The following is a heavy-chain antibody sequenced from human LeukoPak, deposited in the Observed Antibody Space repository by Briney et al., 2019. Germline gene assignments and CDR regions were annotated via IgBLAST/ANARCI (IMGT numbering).Heavy chain of an antibody. D-gene: IGHD3-22*01. CDR2: INPSGGST. Sequence: ASVKVSCKASGYTFTSYYMHWVRQAHGQGLEWMGIINPSGGSTSYAQKFQGRVTMTRDTSTSTVYMELSSLRSEDTAVYYCSLSDSSDYTYYFDYWGQGTLVTVSS. V-gene: IGHV1-46*03. CDR1: GYTFTSYY. J-gene: IGHJ4*02. CDR3: SLSDSSDYTYYFDY.